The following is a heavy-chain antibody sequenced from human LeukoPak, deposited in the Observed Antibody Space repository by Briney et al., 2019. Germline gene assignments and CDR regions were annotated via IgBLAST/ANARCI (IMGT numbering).Heavy chain of an antibody. CDR1: GSSITSVSHY. Sequence: SETLSLNGTISGSSITSVSHYWRGIRQPPGKGLEWIGDIYYTGSTYYSPSLSSRVTMSVHTSENQFPLRLNSVTGVDTAVYYCARRWGDIVGVTYEYWGQGTLVTVSS. CDR2: IYYTGST. CDR3: ARRWGDIVGVTYEY. V-gene: IGHV4-39*01. D-gene: IGHD3-16*01. J-gene: IGHJ4*02.